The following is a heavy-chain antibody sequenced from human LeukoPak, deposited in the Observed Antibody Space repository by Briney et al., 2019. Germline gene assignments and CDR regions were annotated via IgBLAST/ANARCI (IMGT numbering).Heavy chain of an antibody. CDR1: GGSISSYY. Sequence: SEALSLTCTVSGGSISSYYWSWIRQPPGKGLEWVGYIYYRGSTNYNPSLKSRVTISVDTSKNQFSLKLSSVTAADTAVYYCARAYSSSWYEFDYWGQGTLVTVSS. D-gene: IGHD6-13*01. J-gene: IGHJ4*02. CDR3: ARAYSSSWYEFDY. V-gene: IGHV4-59*01. CDR2: IYYRGST.